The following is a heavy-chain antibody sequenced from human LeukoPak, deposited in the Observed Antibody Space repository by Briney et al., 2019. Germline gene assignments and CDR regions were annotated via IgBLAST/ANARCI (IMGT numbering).Heavy chain of an antibody. D-gene: IGHD6-13*01. J-gene: IGHJ4*02. V-gene: IGHV3-23*01. CDR2: ISDSGGST. Sequence: GGSLRLSCAASGFTFRSHVMSWIRQAPGKGLEWVSAISDSGGSTYYADSVKGRLTTSRDNSKNTLYLQMNSLRAEDTAVYYCAKGSADSRPYYFDYWGQGTLVTVSS. CDR1: GFTFRSHV. CDR3: AKGSADSRPYYFDY.